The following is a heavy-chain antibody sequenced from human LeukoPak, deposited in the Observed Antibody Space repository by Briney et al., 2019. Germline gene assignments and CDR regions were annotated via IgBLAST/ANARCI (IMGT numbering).Heavy chain of an antibody. D-gene: IGHD6-13*01. CDR2: IWYDGSKK. V-gene: IGHV3-33*01. CDR3: ARDVSYNSLDY. J-gene: IGHJ4*02. CDR1: GFTFGSHG. Sequence: GGSLRLSCATSGFTFGSHGFYWVRQAPGKGLEWVAVIWYDGSKKYYADSVKGRSTISRDNSKNTVYLEMNSLRAEDTAVYYCARDVSYNSLDYWGQGTLVTVSS.